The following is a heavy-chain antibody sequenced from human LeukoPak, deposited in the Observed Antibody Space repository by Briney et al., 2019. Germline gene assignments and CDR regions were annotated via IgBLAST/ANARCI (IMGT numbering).Heavy chain of an antibody. V-gene: IGHV3-53*01. D-gene: IGHD3-22*01. CDR1: GFTVSSNY. CDR2: IYSGGST. Sequence: PGGSLRLSCAASGFTVSSNYMNWVRQAPGKGLGWVSVIYSGGSTYYADSVKGRFTISRDNSKNTLYLQMNSLRAEDTAVYYCARDYYDSIGYRHDAFDIWGQGTMVTVSS. J-gene: IGHJ3*02. CDR3: ARDYYDSIGYRHDAFDI.